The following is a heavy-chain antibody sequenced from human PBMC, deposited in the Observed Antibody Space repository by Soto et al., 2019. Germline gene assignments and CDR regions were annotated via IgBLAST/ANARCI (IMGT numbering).Heavy chain of an antibody. CDR1: GGSISSSSYY. Sequence: SETLSLTCTVSGGSISSSSYYWGWSRQPPGKGLEWIGSIYYSGSTYYNPSLKSRVTISVDTSKNQFSLKLSSVTAADTAVYYCARRVVAARRSYYYYGMDVWGQGTTVTVSS. CDR3: ARRVVAARRSYYYYGMDV. D-gene: IGHD6-6*01. V-gene: IGHV4-39*01. CDR2: IYYSGST. J-gene: IGHJ6*02.